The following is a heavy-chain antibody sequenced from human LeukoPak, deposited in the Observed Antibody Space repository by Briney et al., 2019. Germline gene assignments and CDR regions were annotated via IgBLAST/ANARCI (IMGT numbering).Heavy chain of an antibody. CDR3: ARLPGNYYDSSGEFDY. Sequence: ASVKVSCKASGYTFTSYGITWVRQAPGQGLEWMAWISPYNGDTNYAQKFQGRVTLTTDTSTSTAYMEVRTLRSDDTAVYYCARLPGNYYDSSGEFDYWGQGTLVTVSS. J-gene: IGHJ4*02. V-gene: IGHV1-18*01. D-gene: IGHD3-22*01. CDR2: ISPYNGDT. CDR1: GYTFTSYG.